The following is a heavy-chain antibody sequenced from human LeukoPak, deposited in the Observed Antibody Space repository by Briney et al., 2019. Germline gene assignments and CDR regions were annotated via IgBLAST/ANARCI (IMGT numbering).Heavy chain of an antibody. J-gene: IGHJ4*02. D-gene: IGHD4-17*01. CDR3: ARQIYGDYVLDY. Sequence: SQTLSLTCAISGDSVSSNSAGWNWIRQPPSRGLEWLGRTYYRPNSYNDYSEPVKSRITINHNTSKNQFSLQLNSLTPEDTAVYYCARQIYGDYVLDYWGQGPLVPVSS. V-gene: IGHV6-1*01. CDR1: GDSVSSNSAG. CDR2: TYYRPNSYN.